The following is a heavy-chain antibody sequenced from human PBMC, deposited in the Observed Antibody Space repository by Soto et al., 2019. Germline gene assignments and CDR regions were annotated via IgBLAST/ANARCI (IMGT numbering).Heavy chain of an antibody. CDR2: ISYDGSNK. CDR1: GFTFSSYA. V-gene: IGHV3-30-3*01. D-gene: IGHD6-19*01. CDR3: ARDVAPYSSGWYGMDV. J-gene: IGHJ6*02. Sequence: QVQLVESGGGVVQPGRSLRLSCAASGFTFSSYAMHWVRQAPGKGLEWVAVISYDGSNKYYADSVKGRFTISRDNSKNTMYLQMNGLRAEDTAVYDCARDVAPYSSGWYGMDVWGQGTTVTVSS.